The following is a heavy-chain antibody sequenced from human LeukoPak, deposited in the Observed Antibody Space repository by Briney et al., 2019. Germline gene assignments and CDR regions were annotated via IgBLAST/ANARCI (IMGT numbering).Heavy chain of an antibody. CDR2: TYYRSKWYN. Sequence: SQTPSLTCAISGDSVSSNSAAWNWIRQSPSRGLEWLGRTYYRSKWYNDYAVSVKSRITINPDTSKNQFSLQLNSVAPEDTAVYYCAREGVATIVGPFDYWGQGTLVTVSS. V-gene: IGHV6-1*01. CDR1: GDSVSSNSAA. CDR3: AREGVATIVGPFDY. J-gene: IGHJ4*02. D-gene: IGHD5-12*01.